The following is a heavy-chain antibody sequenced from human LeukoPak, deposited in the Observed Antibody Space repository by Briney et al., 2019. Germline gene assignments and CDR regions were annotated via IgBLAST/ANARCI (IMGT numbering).Heavy chain of an antibody. CDR3: GRDIPSGFYTPDY. CDR2: IETDGDHK. V-gene: IGHV3-7*01. CDR1: GFTFSDYW. D-gene: IGHD5-12*01. Sequence: GGSLRLSCVASGFTFSDYWMSWVRQAPGMGLEWVANIETDGDHKNYVDSVKGRFTISRDNARNSLYLQMNSLRDEDTDVYYCGRDIPSGFYTPDYWGRGTLVTVSS. J-gene: IGHJ4*02.